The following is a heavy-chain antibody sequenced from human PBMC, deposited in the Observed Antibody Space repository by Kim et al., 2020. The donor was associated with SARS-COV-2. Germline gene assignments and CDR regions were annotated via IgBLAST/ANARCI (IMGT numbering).Heavy chain of an antibody. CDR3: AREPPDGSGFP. D-gene: IGHD3-10*01. Sequence: TNYNPSLKSRVTISVDTSKNQFSLKLSSVTAADTAVYYCAREPPDGSGFPWGQGTLVTVSS. V-gene: IGHV4-59*01. CDR2: T. J-gene: IGHJ5*02.